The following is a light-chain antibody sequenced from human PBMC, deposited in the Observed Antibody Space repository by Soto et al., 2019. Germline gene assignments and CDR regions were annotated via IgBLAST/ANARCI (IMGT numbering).Light chain of an antibody. J-gene: IGLJ2*01. CDR3: LLYYGGPQI. CDR1: SGPVTNDHF. CDR2: STI. V-gene: IGLV7-43*01. Sequence: QAVVTQESSVTASPGETVTLTCGSNSGPVTNDHFPIWFQQKPGQPPTTLAYSTIYRQSWTPARFSGSLLGGKAALTLSDVRPEDEADYFCLLYYGGPQIFGGGTKLTVL.